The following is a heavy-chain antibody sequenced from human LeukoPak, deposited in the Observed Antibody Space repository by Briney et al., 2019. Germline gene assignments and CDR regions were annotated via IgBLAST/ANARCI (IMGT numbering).Heavy chain of an antibody. D-gene: IGHD3-10*01. V-gene: IGHV3-7*01. CDR2: IKPDGTEK. Sequence: GGSLRLSCAASGFTFSSYWMSWVRQAPGKGLEWVANIKPDGTEKFYADSVKGRFTISRDNAKHSLFLQVNSLRAEDTALYYCARGDFYGSGTSFIDAFDIWGQGTMVTASS. CDR1: GFTFSSYW. CDR3: ARGDFYGSGTSFIDAFDI. J-gene: IGHJ3*02.